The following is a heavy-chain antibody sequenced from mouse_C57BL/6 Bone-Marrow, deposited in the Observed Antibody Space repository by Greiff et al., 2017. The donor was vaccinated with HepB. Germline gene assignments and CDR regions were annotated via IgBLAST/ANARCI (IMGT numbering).Heavy chain of an antibody. CDR2: IYPGDGDT. CDR3: ARRRVVGYWYFDV. CDR1: GYAFSSSW. D-gene: IGHD1-1*01. Sequence: QVQLQQSGPELVKPGASVKISCKASGYAFSSSWMNWVKQRPGKGLEWIGRIYPGDGDTNYNGKFKSKATLTADKSSSTAYMQLSSLTSEDSAVYFCARRRVVGYWYFDVWGTGTTVTVSS. V-gene: IGHV1-82*01. J-gene: IGHJ1*03.